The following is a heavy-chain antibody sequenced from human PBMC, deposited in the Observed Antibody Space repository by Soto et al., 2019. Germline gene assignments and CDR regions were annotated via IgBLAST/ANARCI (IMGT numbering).Heavy chain of an antibody. CDR1: GGSFSGYY. V-gene: IGHV4-34*01. D-gene: IGHD3-9*01. CDR2: INHSGST. CDR3: ARVTPNYDILTGYNLCFDY. J-gene: IGHJ4*02. Sequence: PSETLSLTCAVYGGSFSGYYWSWIRQPPGKGLEWIGEINHSGSTNYNPSLKSRVTISVDTSKNQFCLKLSSLTAADTAVYYCARVTPNYDILTGYNLCFDYWGQGTLVTVSS.